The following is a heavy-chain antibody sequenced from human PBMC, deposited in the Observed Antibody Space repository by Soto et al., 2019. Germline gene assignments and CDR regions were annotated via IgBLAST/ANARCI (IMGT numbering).Heavy chain of an antibody. V-gene: IGHV1-69*13. Sequence: GASVKVSCKASGGTFNNYPITWVRQAPGQGLEWMGGSIPIFGTANYAQKFQGRVTISVDESTSTAYMELSSLRAEDTAVYYCAKARGSENEYPYYHAMNVWGQGTTVTVSS. CDR1: GGTFNNYP. D-gene: IGHD5-12*01. J-gene: IGHJ6*02. CDR2: SIPIFGTA. CDR3: AKARGSENEYPYYHAMNV.